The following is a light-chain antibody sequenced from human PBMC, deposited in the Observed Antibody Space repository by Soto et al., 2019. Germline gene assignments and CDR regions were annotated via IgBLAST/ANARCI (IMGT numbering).Light chain of an antibody. CDR3: QQYDSSPLT. V-gene: IGKV3-20*01. CDR1: QSVSSSY. J-gene: IGKJ4*01. Sequence: EIVLTQSPGTLSLSPGERATLSCRASQSVSSSYLAWYQQKPGQAPRLIIYGASSRATGIPDRFSGSGSGTDFTLTISRLEPEDVAMYYCQQYDSSPLTFGGGTKVEIK. CDR2: GAS.